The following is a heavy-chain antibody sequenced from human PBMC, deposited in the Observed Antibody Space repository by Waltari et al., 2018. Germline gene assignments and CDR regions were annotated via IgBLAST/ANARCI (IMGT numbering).Heavy chain of an antibody. D-gene: IGHD3-10*01. J-gene: IGHJ6*02. CDR2: INHSGST. Sequence: QVQLQQWGAGLLKPSETLSLTCAVYGGSFSGYYWSWIRQPPGKGLEWIGEINHSGSTNYNPSLKSRVTISVDTAKNQFSLKLSSVTAADTAVYYCARGPRIWFREFARCMDVWGQGTTVTVSS. CDR3: ARGPRIWFREFARCMDV. CDR1: GGSFSGYY. V-gene: IGHV4-34*01.